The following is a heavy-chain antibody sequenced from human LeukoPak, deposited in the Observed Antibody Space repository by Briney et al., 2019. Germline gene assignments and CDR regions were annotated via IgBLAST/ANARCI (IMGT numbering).Heavy chain of an antibody. J-gene: IGHJ4*02. CDR1: GFTVDDYA. V-gene: IGHV3-9*01. D-gene: IGHD3-10*01. Sequence: GGSLRLSCAASGFTVDDYAMHWVRQAPGKGLEWVSGISWNSGSIGYADSVKGRFTISRDNAKNSLYLQMNSLRAEDTALYYCAKDIGYGSGTGDYWGQGTLVTVSS. CDR2: ISWNSGSI. CDR3: AKDIGYGSGTGDY.